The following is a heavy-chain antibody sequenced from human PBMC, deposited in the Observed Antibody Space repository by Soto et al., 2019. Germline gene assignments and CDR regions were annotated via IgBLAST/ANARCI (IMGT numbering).Heavy chain of an antibody. CDR1: GDKFSSYW. V-gene: IGHV5-51*01. J-gene: IGHJ4*02. CDR3: ARQGSIVVVPAANPFDY. Sequence: GESLKISYKGSGDKFSSYWIGWVRQMPGKGLEWMGIIYPGDSDTRYSPSFQGQVTISADKSISTAYLQWSSLKASDTAMYYCARQGSIVVVPAANPFDYWGQGTLVTVSS. D-gene: IGHD2-2*01. CDR2: IYPGDSDT.